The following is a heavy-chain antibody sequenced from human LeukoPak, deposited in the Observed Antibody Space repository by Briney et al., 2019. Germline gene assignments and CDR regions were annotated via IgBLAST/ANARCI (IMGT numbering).Heavy chain of an antibody. Sequence: ASVKVSCKASGYTFTGYYMHWVRQAPGQGREWMGRINPNSGGTNYAQKFQGRVTMTRDTSISTAYMELSRLRSDDTAVYYCARGGEYYYDSSGYSFDYWGQGTLVTVSS. V-gene: IGHV1-2*06. J-gene: IGHJ4*02. D-gene: IGHD3-22*01. CDR1: GYTFTGYY. CDR3: ARGGEYYYDSSGYSFDY. CDR2: INPNSGGT.